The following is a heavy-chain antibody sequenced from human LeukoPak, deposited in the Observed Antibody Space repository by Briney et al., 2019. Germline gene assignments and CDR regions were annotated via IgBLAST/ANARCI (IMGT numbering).Heavy chain of an antibody. CDR1: GYTFTGYY. CDR2: INLNSGGT. V-gene: IGHV1-2*02. CDR3: ARDLVGYYGSGSYPSDY. J-gene: IGHJ4*02. D-gene: IGHD3-10*01. Sequence: GASVKVSCKASGYTFTGYYMHWVRQAPGQGLEWMGWINLNSGGTNYAQKFQGRVTMTRDTSISTAYMELSRLRSDDTAVYYCARDLVGYYGSGSYPSDYWGQGTLVTVSS.